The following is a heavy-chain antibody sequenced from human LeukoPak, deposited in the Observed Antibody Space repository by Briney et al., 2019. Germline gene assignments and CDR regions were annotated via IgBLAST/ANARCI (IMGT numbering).Heavy chain of an antibody. D-gene: IGHD6-13*01. CDR3: AGGSSWYRGTDY. J-gene: IGHJ4*02. Sequence: GGSLRLSCAASGFTFSSYAMYWVRQAPGKGLEYVSAISTNGGSTYYANSVKGRFTISRDNSKNTLYLQMGSLRAEDMAVYYCAGGSSWYRGTDYWGQGTLVTVSS. CDR1: GFTFSSYA. V-gene: IGHV3-64*01. CDR2: ISTNGGST.